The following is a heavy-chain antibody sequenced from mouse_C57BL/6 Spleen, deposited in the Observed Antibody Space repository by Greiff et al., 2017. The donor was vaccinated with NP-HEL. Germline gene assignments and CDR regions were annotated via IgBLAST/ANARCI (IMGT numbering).Heavy chain of an antibody. CDR1: GYTFTSYD. CDR3: ARPRKTAQATGFAY. Sequence: QVQLKESGPELVKPGASVKLSCKASGYTFTSYDINWVKQRPGQGLEWIGWIYPRDGSTKYNEKFKGKATLTVDTSSSTAYMELHSLTSEDSAVYFCARPRKTAQATGFAYWGQGTLVTVSA. V-gene: IGHV1-85*01. CDR2: IYPRDGST. J-gene: IGHJ3*01. D-gene: IGHD3-2*02.